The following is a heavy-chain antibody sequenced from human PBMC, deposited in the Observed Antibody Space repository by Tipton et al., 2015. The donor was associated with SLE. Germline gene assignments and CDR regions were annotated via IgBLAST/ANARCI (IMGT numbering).Heavy chain of an antibody. Sequence: LRLSCNVSGGPITGYFWSWVRQPPGERPECLGYLSNRGGTKYNPSLKSRVSISADTSKNLFSLKLKSLIAADTAVYYCARLGQTYPYAFDIWGRGIMVTVSS. CDR1: GGPITGYF. V-gene: IGHV4-59*01. D-gene: IGHD3-16*01. CDR3: ARLGQTYPYAFDI. J-gene: IGHJ3*02. CDR2: LSNRGGT.